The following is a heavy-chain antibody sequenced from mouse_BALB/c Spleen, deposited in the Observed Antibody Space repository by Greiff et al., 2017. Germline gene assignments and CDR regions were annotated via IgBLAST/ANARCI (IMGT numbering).Heavy chain of an antibody. CDR1: GYSFTSYW. CDR3: TRGGNYGAMDY. Sequence: VQLQQSGTVLARPGASVKMSCKASGYSFTSYWMHWVKQRPGQGLEWIGAIYPGNSDTSYNQKFKGKATLTAVTSASTAYMELSSLTNEDSAVYYCTRGGNYGAMDYWGQGTSVTVSS. J-gene: IGHJ4*01. V-gene: IGHV1-5*01. CDR2: IYPGNSDT. D-gene: IGHD2-1*01.